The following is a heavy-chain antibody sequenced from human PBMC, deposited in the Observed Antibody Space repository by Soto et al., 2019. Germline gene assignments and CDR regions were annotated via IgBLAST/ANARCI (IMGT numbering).Heavy chain of an antibody. CDR1: GGSISSYY. J-gene: IGHJ3*02. D-gene: IGHD3-10*01. V-gene: IGHV4-59*01. CDR3: ARGRVLWFGELFRAFDI. Sequence: SETLSLTCTVSGGSISSYYWRWIRQPPGKGLEWIGYIYYSGSTNYNPSLKSRVTISVDTSKNQFSLKLSSVTAADTAVYYCARGRVLWFGELFRAFDIWGQGTMVTVSS. CDR2: IYYSGST.